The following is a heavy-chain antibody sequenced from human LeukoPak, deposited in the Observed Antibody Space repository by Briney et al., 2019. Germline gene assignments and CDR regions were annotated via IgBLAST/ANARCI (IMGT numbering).Heavy chain of an antibody. CDR3: ARQGSGSHYYVDP. J-gene: IGHJ5*02. CDR2: IYYSGST. V-gene: IGHV4-39*01. Sequence: SEPLSLTCAVYGGSFSGYYWGWLRQPPGKGREWIGSIYYSGSTYYNPSLKSRVTISVDTAKNQFSLKLSSVTAADTAVYYCARQGSGSHYYVDPWGQGTLVTVSS. CDR1: GGSFSGYY. D-gene: IGHD1-26*01.